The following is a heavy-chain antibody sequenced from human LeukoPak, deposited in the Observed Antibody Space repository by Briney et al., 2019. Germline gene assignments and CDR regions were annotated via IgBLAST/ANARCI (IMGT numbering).Heavy chain of an antibody. CDR2: ISSSSSTI. CDR1: GFTFSSYS. V-gene: IGHV3-48*04. D-gene: IGHD6-19*01. Sequence: PGGSLRLSCAVSGFTFSSYSMNWVRQAPGKGLEWVSYISSSSSTIYYADSVKGRFTISRDNAKNSLYLQMNSLRAEDTAVYYCARGDYSSGWYDFWGQGSLVTVSS. J-gene: IGHJ5*01. CDR3: ARGDYSSGWYDF.